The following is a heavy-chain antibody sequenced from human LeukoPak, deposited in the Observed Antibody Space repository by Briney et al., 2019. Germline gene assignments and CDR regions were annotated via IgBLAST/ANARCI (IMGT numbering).Heavy chain of an antibody. CDR3: LTDDFTLARGDILDH. CDR2: IKSKTDGGTI. D-gene: IGHD3-10*01. CDR1: GFTFSNAW. V-gene: IGHV3-15*01. Sequence: GGSLRLSCAASGFTFSNAWMNWVRQAPGKGLEWVGRIKSKTDGGTIDYAAPVKGRFTISRDDSKNTLYLQMNSLKIEDTAVYYCLTDDFTLARGDILDHWGQGSLVTVSS. J-gene: IGHJ4*02.